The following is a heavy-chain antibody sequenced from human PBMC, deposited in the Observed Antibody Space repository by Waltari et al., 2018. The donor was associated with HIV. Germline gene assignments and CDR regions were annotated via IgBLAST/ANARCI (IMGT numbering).Heavy chain of an antibody. CDR2: IIPILGIA. CDR1: GGTFSSYT. D-gene: IGHD1-26*01. Sequence: QVQLVQSGAEVKKPGSSVKVSCKASGGTFSSYTISWVRQAPGQGLEWMGRIIPILGIAHYAQKLKGRVTSTADKSTSTAYMELSRLGAEDTAVYDCARGGGGANAITPSYYGMDVWGQGTTVTVSS. CDR3: ARGGGGANAITPSYYGMDV. J-gene: IGHJ6*02. V-gene: IGHV1-69*02.